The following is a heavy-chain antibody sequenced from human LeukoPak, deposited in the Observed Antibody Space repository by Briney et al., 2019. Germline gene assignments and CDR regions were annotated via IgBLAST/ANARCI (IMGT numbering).Heavy chain of an antibody. Sequence: TLSLTCTVSGGSISSGSYYWSWIRQPAGKGLEWIGRIYTSGSTNYNPSLKSRVTISVDTSENQFSLKLSSVTAADTAVYYCARDTVDSSGYYLNWFDPWGQGTLVTVSS. D-gene: IGHD3-22*01. CDR3: ARDTVDSSGYYLNWFDP. CDR1: GGSISSGSYY. J-gene: IGHJ5*02. CDR2: IYTSGST. V-gene: IGHV4-61*02.